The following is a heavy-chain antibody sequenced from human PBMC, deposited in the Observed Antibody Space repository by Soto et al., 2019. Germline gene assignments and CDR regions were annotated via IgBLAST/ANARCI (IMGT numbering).Heavy chain of an antibody. D-gene: IGHD2-21*02. V-gene: IGHV5-10-1*01. CDR2: IDPSDSYT. J-gene: IGHJ6*01. Sequence: GESLKISCKGSGYSFTSYWISWVRQMPGKGLEWMGRIDPSDSYTNYSPSFQCHVTISADKSISTAYLQWSSLKASDTAMYYCAITSGDCVSGYYYGMEVWGQGTTVAVSS. CDR3: AITSGDCVSGYYYGMEV. CDR1: GYSFTSYW.